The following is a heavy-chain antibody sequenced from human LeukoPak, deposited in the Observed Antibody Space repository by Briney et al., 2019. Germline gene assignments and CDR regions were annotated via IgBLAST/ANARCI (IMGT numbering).Heavy chain of an antibody. CDR2: IGTASDT. Sequence: GGSLTLSCAASGFTFSSFDMHWVRQPTGQGLEWVSTIGTASDTYYPGSVEGRFTLSRDNAKNSLYLQINSLTAGDTAVYYCARGPPRGKYYYMDVWGKGTTVTVSS. V-gene: IGHV3-13*01. D-gene: IGHD1-1*01. CDR3: ARGPPRGKYYYMDV. J-gene: IGHJ6*03. CDR1: GFTFSSFD.